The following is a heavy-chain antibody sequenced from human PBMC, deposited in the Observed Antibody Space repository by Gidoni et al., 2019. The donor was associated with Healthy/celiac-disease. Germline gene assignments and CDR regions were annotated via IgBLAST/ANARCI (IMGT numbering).Heavy chain of an antibody. CDR3: ARETHGFDT. J-gene: IGHJ5*02. Sequence: LSLKSRVTISVDTSKNQFSLKLSSVTAADTAVYYCARETHGFDTWGQGTLVTVSS. V-gene: IGHV4-34*01.